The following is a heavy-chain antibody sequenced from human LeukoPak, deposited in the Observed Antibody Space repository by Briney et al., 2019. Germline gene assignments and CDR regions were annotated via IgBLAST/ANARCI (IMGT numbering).Heavy chain of an antibody. CDR2: ISDDGRTK. D-gene: IGHD3-10*01. J-gene: IGHJ4*02. CDR1: GLTFSNFG. V-gene: IGHV3-30*03. Sequence: GGSLRLSCAASGLTFSNFGIHWVRQAPGKGLEWVAVISDDGRTKYYAASVEGRFTISRDNAKNSLYLQMNSLRAEDTAVYYCARDLWFGNFDYWGQGTLVTVSS. CDR3: ARDLWFGNFDY.